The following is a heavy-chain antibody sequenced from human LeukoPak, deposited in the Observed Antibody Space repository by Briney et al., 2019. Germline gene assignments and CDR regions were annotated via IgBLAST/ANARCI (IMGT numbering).Heavy chain of an antibody. V-gene: IGHV3-72*01. CDR1: GFTFSDYY. CDR2: TRNKVNSYTT. J-gene: IGHJ4*02. D-gene: IGHD3-10*01. CDR3: AREQYSYVSGSYYSTYFFDY. Sequence: TGGSPRLSCAASGFTFSDYYMDWVRQAPGKGLEWVGRTRNKVNSYTTENAASVKGRFTISRDDSRNSLYLQMNSLKIEDTAVYYCAREQYSYVSGSYYSTYFFDYWGQGALVTVSS.